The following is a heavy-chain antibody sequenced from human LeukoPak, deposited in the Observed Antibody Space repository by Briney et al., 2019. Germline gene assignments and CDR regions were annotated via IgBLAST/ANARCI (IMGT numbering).Heavy chain of an antibody. D-gene: IGHD2-15*01. CDR3: ARESYCSGGSCTVAFDI. CDR2: IIPIFGTA. V-gene: IGHV1-69*01. Sequence: GAPVKVSCKASGGTFSSYAISWVRQAPGQGLEWMGGIIPIFGTANYAQKFQGRVTITADESTSTAYMELSSLRSEDTAVYYCARESYCSGGSCTVAFDIWGQGTMVTVSS. CDR1: GGTFSSYA. J-gene: IGHJ3*02.